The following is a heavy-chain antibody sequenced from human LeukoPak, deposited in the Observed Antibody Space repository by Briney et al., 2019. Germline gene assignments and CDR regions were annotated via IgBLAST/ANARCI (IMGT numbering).Heavy chain of an antibody. CDR3: ARAAVVPVLYYFDY. CDR2: INPNSGGT. CDR1: GGTFSSYA. D-gene: IGHD2-2*01. V-gene: IGHV1-2*02. J-gene: IGHJ4*02. Sequence: ASVKVSCKASGGTFSSYAISWVRQAPGQGLEWVGWINPNSGGTNYAQKFQGRVTMTRDTSISTAYMELSRLRSDDTAVYYCARAAVVPVLYYFDYWGQGTLVTVSS.